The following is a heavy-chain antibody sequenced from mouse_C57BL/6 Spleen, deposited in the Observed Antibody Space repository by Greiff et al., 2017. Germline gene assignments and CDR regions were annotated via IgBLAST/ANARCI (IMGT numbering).Heavy chain of an antibody. CDR1: GFTFSDYG. D-gene: IGHD1-1*01. V-gene: IGHV5-17*01. Sequence: EVKLMESGGGLVKPGGSLKLSCAASGFTFSDYGIHWVRQAPEKGLEWVAYISSGSSTIYYADTVKGRITISRDNAKNTLFLQMTSLRSEDTAMYYCGRRGGYGSSLGFYFDVRGTATTVTVSS. J-gene: IGHJ1*03. CDR3: GRRGGYGSSLGFYFDV. CDR2: ISSGSSTI.